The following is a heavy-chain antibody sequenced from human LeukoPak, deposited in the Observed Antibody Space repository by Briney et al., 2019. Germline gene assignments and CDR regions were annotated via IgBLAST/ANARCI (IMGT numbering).Heavy chain of an antibody. J-gene: IGHJ4*02. CDR1: GGSISSFF. CDR3: ARRLRTYFDY. CDR2: VHSSGST. Sequence: SETLSLTCTVSGGSISSFFWSWIRQPPGKGLEWIGYVHSSGSTKYNPSLKSRLIISVDTSKNQFSLKLSSVTAADTAVYYCARRLRTYFDYWGQGSLVTVSS. V-gene: IGHV4-59*08.